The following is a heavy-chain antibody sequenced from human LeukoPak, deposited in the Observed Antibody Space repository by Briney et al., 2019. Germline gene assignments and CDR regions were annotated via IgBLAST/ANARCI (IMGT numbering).Heavy chain of an antibody. J-gene: IGHJ4*02. Sequence: GGSLRLSCAVSGFTVSINHMTWVRQAPGKGLEWVSAINDVDTAYYADTVRGRFTISRDSAKNTLYLQMKSLRADDTAVYYCARDMVHSSGAFDSWGQGTLVTVSS. CDR2: INDVDTA. CDR1: GFTVSINH. V-gene: IGHV3-53*01. D-gene: IGHD3-22*01. CDR3: ARDMVHSSGAFDS.